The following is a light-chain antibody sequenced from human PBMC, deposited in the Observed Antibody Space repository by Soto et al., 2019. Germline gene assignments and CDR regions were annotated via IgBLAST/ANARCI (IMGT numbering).Light chain of an antibody. Sequence: DIQMTQSPSSLSASVGDRVTITCRASESINRHLNWYQQQPGKAPKLLIYAASSLQNGVPSRFWRGGSGTDFTLIITNLQPEDFATYYCQQSDTALSITFGPGTRLAIK. CDR2: AAS. CDR1: ESINRH. CDR3: QQSDTALSIT. J-gene: IGKJ5*01. V-gene: IGKV1-39*01.